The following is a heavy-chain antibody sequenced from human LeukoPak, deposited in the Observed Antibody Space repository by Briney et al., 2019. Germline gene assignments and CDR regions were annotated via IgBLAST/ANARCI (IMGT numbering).Heavy chain of an antibody. J-gene: IGHJ6*02. CDR3: ARSLIFGVVTAYYYYYGMDV. CDR1: GYTFTGYY. CDR2: INPNSGGT. D-gene: IGHD3-3*01. Sequence: ASVKVSCKASGYTFTGYYMHWVRQAPGQGLEWMGWINPNSGGTNYAQKFQGRVTMTRDTSISTAYMELSRLRSDDTAVYYCARSLIFGVVTAYYYYYGMDVWGQGTTVIVSS. V-gene: IGHV1-2*02.